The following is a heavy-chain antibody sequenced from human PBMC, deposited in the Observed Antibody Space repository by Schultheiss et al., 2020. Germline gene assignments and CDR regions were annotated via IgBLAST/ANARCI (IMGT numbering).Heavy chain of an antibody. CDR3: ARAWDGWPLLIDY. Sequence: SETLSLTCTVSGGSISGYYWSWIRQPPGKGLEWIGYIYYSGSTNYNPSLKSRVTMSVDTSENQFSLKLSSVTAADTAVYYCARAWDGWPLLIDYWDQGTLVTIA. D-gene: IGHD1-26*01. CDR1: GGSISGYY. V-gene: IGHV4-59*01. J-gene: IGHJ4*02. CDR2: IYYSGST.